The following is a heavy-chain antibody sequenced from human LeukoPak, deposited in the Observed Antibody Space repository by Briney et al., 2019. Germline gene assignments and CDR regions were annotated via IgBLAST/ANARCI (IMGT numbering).Heavy chain of an antibody. Sequence: GGSLRLSCAASGFTFSAYWMSWVRQAPGKGLEWVANIKQDGSERKYVDSVKGRFTISRDNAENSLYLQMNSLRVEDTAMYYCARDLDSSSWWNWFDPWGRGTLVTVSS. CDR3: ARDLDSSSWWNWFDP. J-gene: IGHJ5*02. D-gene: IGHD6-13*01. V-gene: IGHV3-7*01. CDR2: IKQDGSER. CDR1: GFTFSAYW.